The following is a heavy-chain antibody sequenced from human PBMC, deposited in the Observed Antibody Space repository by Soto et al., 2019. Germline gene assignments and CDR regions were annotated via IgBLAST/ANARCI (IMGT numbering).Heavy chain of an antibody. J-gene: IGHJ5*02. V-gene: IGHV3-48*01. CDR3: ARHPERIAQIGWFDP. CDR1: GFSFSHYS. D-gene: IGHD6-13*01. Sequence: GGSLRLSCAASGFSFSHYSMIWVRQAPGKGLEWLSYISSESGTIYYADSVKGRFTISRDNAKNSLYLQMNSLRAEDTAVYYCARHPERIAQIGWFDPWGQGTLVTVSS. CDR2: ISSESGTI.